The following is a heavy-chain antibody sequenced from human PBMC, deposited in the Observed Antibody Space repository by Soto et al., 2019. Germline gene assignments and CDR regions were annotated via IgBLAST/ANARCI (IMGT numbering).Heavy chain of an antibody. CDR2: ISSSGSTI. CDR3: ASSLVVAAIYYYGMDV. V-gene: IGHV3-48*03. J-gene: IGHJ6*02. D-gene: IGHD2-15*01. CDR1: GFTFSSYE. Sequence: GGSLRLSCAASGFTFSSYEMNWVRQAPGKGLEWVSYISSSGSTIYYADSVKGRFTISRDNAKNSLYLQMNSLRAEDTAVYYCASSLVVAAIYYYGMDVWGQGTTVTVSS.